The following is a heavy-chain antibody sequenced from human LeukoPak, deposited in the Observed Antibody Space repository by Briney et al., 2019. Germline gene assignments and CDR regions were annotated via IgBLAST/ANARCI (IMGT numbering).Heavy chain of an antibody. CDR2: INPNSGGT. CDR1: GYTFTDYY. CDR3: ARALSLPQDSSGWYAFDY. V-gene: IGHV1-2*02. D-gene: IGHD6-19*01. Sequence: ASVTVSFKASGYTFTDYYMHWVRQAPGQGLEWMGWINPNSGGTNYAQKFQGRVTMTRDTSISTAYMELSRLRSDDTAVYYCARALSLPQDSSGWYAFDYWGQGTLVTVSS. J-gene: IGHJ4*02.